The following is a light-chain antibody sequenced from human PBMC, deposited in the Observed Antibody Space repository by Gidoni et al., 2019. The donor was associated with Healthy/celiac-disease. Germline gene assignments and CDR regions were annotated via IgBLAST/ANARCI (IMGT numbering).Light chain of an antibody. J-gene: IGLJ2*01. CDR1: SSDVGSYNL. V-gene: IGLV2-23*01. CDR3: CSYAGSSTRVV. Sequence: QSALTPPASVSGSPGQSITISCTGTSSDVGSYNLVSWYQQHPGKAPKLMIYEGSKRPSGVSNRLSGSKSGNTASLTISGLQAEDEADYYCCSYAGSSTRVVFGGGTKLTVL. CDR2: EGS.